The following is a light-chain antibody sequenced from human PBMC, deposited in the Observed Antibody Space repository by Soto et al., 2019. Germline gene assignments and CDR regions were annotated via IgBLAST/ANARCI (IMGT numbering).Light chain of an antibody. CDR2: GAS. Sequence: EIVSTKSPGTLSFSPGERATLSCRASQSVSSSYLAWYQQKPVQAPRLLIYGASSRATGIPDRFSGSGSGTDFTLTISRLEPEDFAVYYCQQYGSSLRTFGQGTKVDIK. CDR3: QQYGSSLRT. V-gene: IGKV3-20*01. J-gene: IGKJ1*01. CDR1: QSVSSSY.